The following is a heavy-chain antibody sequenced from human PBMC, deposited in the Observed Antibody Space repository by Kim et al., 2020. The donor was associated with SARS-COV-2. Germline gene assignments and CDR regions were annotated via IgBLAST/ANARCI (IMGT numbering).Heavy chain of an antibody. CDR1: GYSFTSYW. J-gene: IGHJ5*02. V-gene: IGHV5-51*01. CDR2: IYPGDSDT. D-gene: IGHD3-3*01. CDR3: AREVGEAPYYDFWSGFRTDWFDP. Sequence: GESLKISCKGSGYSFTSYWIGWVRQMPGKGLEWMGIIYPGDSDTRYSPSFQGQVTISADKSISTAYLQWSSLKASDTAMYYCAREVGEAPYYDFWSGFRTDWFDPWGQGTLGTVSS.